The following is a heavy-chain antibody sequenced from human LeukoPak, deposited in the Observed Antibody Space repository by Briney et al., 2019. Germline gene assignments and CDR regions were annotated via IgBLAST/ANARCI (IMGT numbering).Heavy chain of an antibody. CDR2: VYYTGST. Sequence: SETLSLTCSVSGASVTSGGFYWGWLRQPPGKGPEWIATVYYTGSTYYNPSLKSRVTISIDTSKNQFSLRLTSVTITDTAIYHCARHSGSGSLSRPFDPWGQGTLVAVSS. J-gene: IGHJ5*02. V-gene: IGHV4-39*01. CDR3: ARHSGSGSLSRPFDP. D-gene: IGHD3-10*01. CDR1: GASVTSGGFY.